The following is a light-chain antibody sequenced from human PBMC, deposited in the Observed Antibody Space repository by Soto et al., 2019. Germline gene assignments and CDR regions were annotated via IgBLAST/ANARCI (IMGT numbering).Light chain of an antibody. J-gene: IGLJ1*01. CDR3: NSYTSSSTYV. V-gene: IGLV2-14*01. CDR1: SSDVGGYNY. Sequence: QSLLNQPASVSGSPGQSITISCTGTSSDVGGYNYVSWYQQHPGKAPKLMIYDVSNRPSGVSNRFSGSKSGNTASLTISGLQAEDEADYYCNSYTSSSTYVFGTGTKVTVL. CDR2: DVS.